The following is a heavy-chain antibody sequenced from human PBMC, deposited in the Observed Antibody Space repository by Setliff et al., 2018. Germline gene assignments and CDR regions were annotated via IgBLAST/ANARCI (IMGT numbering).Heavy chain of an antibody. V-gene: IGHV1-18*01. CDR2: ISAYNGNT. Sequence: ASVKVSCKASGYTFTSYAMHWVRQAPGQRLEWMGWISAYNGNTNYAQKLQGRVTMTTDTSTSTAYMELRSLRSDDTAVYYCARVNPTMITFGGVIVIWFDPWGQGTLVTVSS. CDR3: ARVNPTMITFGGVIVIWFDP. CDR1: GYTFTSYA. D-gene: IGHD3-16*02. J-gene: IGHJ5*02.